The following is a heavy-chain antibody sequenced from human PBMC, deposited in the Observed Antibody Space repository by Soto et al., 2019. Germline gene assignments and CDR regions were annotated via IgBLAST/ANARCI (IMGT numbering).Heavy chain of an antibody. J-gene: IGHJ4*02. V-gene: IGHV3-23*01. Sequence: GSLRLSCAASGFTFSSYAMSWVRQAPGKGLEWVSALSGSGISTYYADTVKGRFTISRDNSRNTLYLQMNSLRAEDTAVYYCATSYDSSGYDYWGQGTLVTVSS. CDR3: ATSYDSSGYDY. CDR2: LSGSGIST. CDR1: GFTFSSYA. D-gene: IGHD3-22*01.